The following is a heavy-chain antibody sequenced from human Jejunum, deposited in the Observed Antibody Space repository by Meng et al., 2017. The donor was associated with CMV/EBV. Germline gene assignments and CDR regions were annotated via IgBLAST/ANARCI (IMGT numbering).Heavy chain of an antibody. Sequence: AASGFTFSGENMNWFRQAPGMGLEWVAYISGGGVPKFYADSVKGRFAISRDNAKNSLFLQLDNVRAEDTAVYYCARGRSLYFFDFWGQGTPVTVSS. CDR1: GFTFSGEN. D-gene: IGHD1-26*01. CDR3: ARGRSLYFFDF. V-gene: IGHV3-48*03. CDR2: ISGGGVPK. J-gene: IGHJ4*02.